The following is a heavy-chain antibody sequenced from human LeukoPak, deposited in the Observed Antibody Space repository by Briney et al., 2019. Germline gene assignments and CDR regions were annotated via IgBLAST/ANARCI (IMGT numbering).Heavy chain of an antibody. J-gene: IGHJ4*02. CDR2: MYPGDADT. CDR3: ARLHCTGGSCYQGFDL. D-gene: IGHD2-15*01. CDR1: GYSFKYSW. V-gene: IGHV5-51*01. Sequence: GESLKISCKGTGYSFKYSWIAGMRQTPEKGLEWMAIMYPGDADTRYSSSFQGQVTMSADKSINTAYLQWSSLKSSGTAMYYCARLHCTGGSCYQGFDLWGQGTLVTVSS.